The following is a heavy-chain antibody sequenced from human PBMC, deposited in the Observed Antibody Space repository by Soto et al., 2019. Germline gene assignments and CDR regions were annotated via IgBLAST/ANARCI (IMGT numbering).Heavy chain of an antibody. J-gene: IGHJ6*02. D-gene: IGHD1-26*01. CDR3: ARGPSGAKGNGLDV. V-gene: IGHV3-53*01. CDR1: GFTVSSNY. CDR2: IYSDERT. Sequence: EVQVVESGGGLIQPGGSLSLSCAASGFTVSSNYMSWVRQAPGKALEWVSVIYSDERTFYADSVKGRFTISRDNSKNMVHLQINSLRAEDTAVYHCARGPSGAKGNGLDVWGQGTTVTVSS.